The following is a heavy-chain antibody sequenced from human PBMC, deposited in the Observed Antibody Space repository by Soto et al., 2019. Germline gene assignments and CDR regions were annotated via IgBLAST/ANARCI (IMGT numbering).Heavy chain of an antibody. D-gene: IGHD6-25*01. CDR2: ISGTGSRT. CDR3: TKDTGYLSMDA. V-gene: IGHV3-23*01. J-gene: IGHJ6*02. Sequence: PGGSLRLSCAAFGFTFNTNAMSWVRQAPGKGLEWVSSISGTGSRTYYADSVKGRFTIARDNSKNTVSLQTNNLRAEDTGLYYCTKDTGYLSMDAWGQGTTVTVSS. CDR1: GFTFNTNA.